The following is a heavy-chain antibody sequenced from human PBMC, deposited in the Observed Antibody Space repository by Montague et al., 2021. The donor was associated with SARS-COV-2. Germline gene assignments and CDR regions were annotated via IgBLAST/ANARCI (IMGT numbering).Heavy chain of an antibody. V-gene: IGHV4-59*01. Sequence: SETQSLTCTVSNGSIDNYYWSWVRQPPGKRLEWIGYIYYRGSTNYNPSLESRVTMSIDTSKNQFSLKLRSVTAADTAVYFCAREGLHNWFDPWGQGTLVIVSS. CDR3: AREGLHNWFDP. J-gene: IGHJ5*02. CDR1: NGSIDNYY. CDR2: IYYRGST.